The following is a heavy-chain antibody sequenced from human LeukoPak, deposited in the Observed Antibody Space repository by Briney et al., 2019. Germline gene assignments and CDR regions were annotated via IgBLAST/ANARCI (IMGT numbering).Heavy chain of an antibody. V-gene: IGHV4-61*01. D-gene: IGHD3-22*01. CDR1: GGSISSGSYY. CDR3: ARSYDSIDNYFDY. J-gene: IGHJ4*02. Sequence: SETLSLTCTVSGGSISSGSYYWSWIRQPPGKGLEWIGYIYYSGSTNYNPSLKSRVTISVDTSKNQFSLKLSSVTAADTAVYYCARSYDSIDNYFDYWGQGTLVTVSS. CDR2: IYYSGST.